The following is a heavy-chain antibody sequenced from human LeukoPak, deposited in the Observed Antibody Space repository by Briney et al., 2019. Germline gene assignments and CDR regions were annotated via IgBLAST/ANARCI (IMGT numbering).Heavy chain of an antibody. CDR2: IYHSGST. D-gene: IGHD3-10*01. Sequence: SETLSLTCAVSGGSISSSNWWSWARPPPGKWLQWMGEIYHSGSTNYNPSPKSRVTISIDKSKNQFSLKLSSVTAADTAVYYCARVEEGYGSGRRENYFYYYMYVWGKGTTVTISS. J-gene: IGHJ6*03. CDR3: ARVEEGYGSGRRENYFYYYMYV. V-gene: IGHV4-4*02. CDR1: GGSISSSNW.